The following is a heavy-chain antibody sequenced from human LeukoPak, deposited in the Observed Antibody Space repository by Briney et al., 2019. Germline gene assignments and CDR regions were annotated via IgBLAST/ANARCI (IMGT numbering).Heavy chain of an antibody. CDR1: GFIFCDYY. Sequence: PGGSLRLSCEASGFIFCDYYMSWIRLAPGKGLEWVSYISSSGSTIYYADSVKGRFTISRDNAKNSLYLQMNGLRAEDTAVYYCATGYYNVPFDYWGQGTLVTVSS. V-gene: IGHV3-11*04. CDR2: ISSSGSTI. D-gene: IGHD3-9*01. J-gene: IGHJ4*02. CDR3: ATGYYNVPFDY.